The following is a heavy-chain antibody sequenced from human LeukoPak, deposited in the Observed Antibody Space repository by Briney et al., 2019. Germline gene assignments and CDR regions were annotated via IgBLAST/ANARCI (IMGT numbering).Heavy chain of an antibody. CDR2: ISWSSGSI. CDR1: GFTFDDYA. CDR3: AKGIKWELIYYYYGMDV. D-gene: IGHD1-26*01. Sequence: GGSLRLSCAASGFTFDDYAMHWVRQAPGKGLEWVSGISWSSGSIGYADSVKGRFTISRDNAKNSLYLQMNSLRAEDTALYYCAKGIKWELIYYYYGMDVWGQGTTVTVSS. V-gene: IGHV3-9*01. J-gene: IGHJ6*02.